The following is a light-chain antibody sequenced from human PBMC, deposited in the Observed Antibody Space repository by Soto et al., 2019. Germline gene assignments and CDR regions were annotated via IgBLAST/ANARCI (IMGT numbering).Light chain of an antibody. CDR1: QSISKC. J-gene: IGKJ1*01. Sequence: DIQMTQSPSTLSASEGDRVTIPCRASQSISKCLAWYQQKPGKVPNLLISKASTLQSGVPSRFSGSGSGTEFTLTISSLQPDDFATYYCQQYNSNSVWTFGQGTKVEIK. CDR2: KAS. CDR3: QQYNSNSVWT. V-gene: IGKV1-5*03.